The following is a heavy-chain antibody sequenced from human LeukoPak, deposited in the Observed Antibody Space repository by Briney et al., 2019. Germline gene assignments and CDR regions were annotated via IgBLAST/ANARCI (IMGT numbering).Heavy chain of an antibody. V-gene: IGHV3-33*01. CDR1: GFTFSSYG. D-gene: IGHD3-10*01. J-gene: IGHJ5*02. CDR3: ARDVFGGFDP. Sequence: PGGSLRLSCAASGFTFSSYGMHWVRQAPGKGLEWVVVIWYDGSSKYYADSVKGRFTISRDNSKNTLYLQMNSLRAEDTAVYYCARDVFGGFDPWGQGTLVTVSS. CDR2: IWYDGSSK.